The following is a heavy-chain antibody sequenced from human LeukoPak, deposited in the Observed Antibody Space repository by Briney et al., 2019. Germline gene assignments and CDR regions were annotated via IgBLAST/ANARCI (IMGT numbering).Heavy chain of an antibody. CDR3: ARPPAGNYYYYMDV. J-gene: IGHJ6*03. V-gene: IGHV1-8*03. CDR2: MNPNSGNT. Sequence: ASVKVSCKASGYTFTSYDINWVRQATGQGLEWMGWMNPNSGNTGYAQKFQGRVTITRNTSISTAYMELSSLRSEDTAAYYCARPPAGNYYYYMDVWGKGTTVTVSS. CDR1: GYTFTSYD.